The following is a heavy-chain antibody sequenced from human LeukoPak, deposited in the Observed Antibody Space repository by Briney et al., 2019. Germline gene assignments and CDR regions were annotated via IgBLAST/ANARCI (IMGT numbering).Heavy chain of an antibody. CDR2: ISISRDHT. V-gene: IGHV3-21*01. CDR1: GSTFSTYS. Sequence: PGRSLTPSRAASGSTFSTYSMNCVRQAPGKWLEWVSSISISRDHTYYPESVKCPFTISRDKAENSLHLQMSSLRAEDTAVYYCARDGPYCYSSSCYASWYFDRWGRGTLVTVSS. CDR3: ARDGPYCYSSSCYASWYFDR. J-gene: IGHJ2*01. D-gene: IGHD2-2*01.